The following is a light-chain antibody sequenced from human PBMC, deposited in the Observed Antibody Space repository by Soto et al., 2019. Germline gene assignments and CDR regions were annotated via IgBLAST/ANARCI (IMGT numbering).Light chain of an antibody. CDR3: QQSYNIPPT. V-gene: IGKV1-39*01. Sequence: DIQMTQSPSSLSASVGDRVTITCRASQYIYNYLSWYQQKPGKAPKLLIYDASSLQSGVPPRFSGSGSGTDFTLTITSLQPEDFAIYFCQQSYNIPPTFGQGTRLEIK. J-gene: IGKJ5*01. CDR1: QYIYNY. CDR2: DAS.